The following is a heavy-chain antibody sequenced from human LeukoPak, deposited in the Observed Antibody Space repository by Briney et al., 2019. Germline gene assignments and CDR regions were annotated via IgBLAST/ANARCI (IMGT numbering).Heavy chain of an antibody. Sequence: GGSLRPSCAASGFTFSSYSMNWVRQAPGKGLEWVSSISSSSSYIYYADSVKGRFTISRDNAKNSLYLQMNSLRAEDTAVYYCASWSGSYRSYWGQGTLVTVSS. J-gene: IGHJ4*02. CDR3: ASWSGSYRSY. V-gene: IGHV3-21*01. CDR1: GFTFSSYS. D-gene: IGHD1-26*01. CDR2: ISSSSSYI.